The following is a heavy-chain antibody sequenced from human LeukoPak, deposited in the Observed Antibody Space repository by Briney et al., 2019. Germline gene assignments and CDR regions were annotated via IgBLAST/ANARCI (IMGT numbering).Heavy chain of an antibody. J-gene: IGHJ4*02. Sequence: GESLRISCKGSGYSFTSYLISWVRQMPGKGLEWMGRIDPSDSYTNYSPSFQGHVTISADKSISTAYLQWSSLKASDTAMYYCARRVGASYYYGSGSYNYWGQGTLVTVSS. V-gene: IGHV5-10-1*01. CDR1: GYSFTSYL. CDR2: IDPSDSYT. D-gene: IGHD3-10*01. CDR3: ARRVGASYYYGSGSYNY.